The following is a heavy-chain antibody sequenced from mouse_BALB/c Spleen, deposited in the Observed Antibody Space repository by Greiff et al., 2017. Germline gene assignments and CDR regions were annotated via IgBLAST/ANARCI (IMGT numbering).Heavy chain of an antibody. CDR2: ISSGGSYT. CDR3: ASYGSSLFDY. CDR1: GFTFSSYA. D-gene: IGHD1-1*01. Sequence: EVNVVESGGGLVKPGGSLKLSCAASGFTFSSYAMSWVRQSPEKRLEWVAEISSGGSYTYYPDTVTGRFTISRDNAKNTLYLEMSSLRSEDTAMYYCASYGSSLFDYWGQGTTLTVSS. J-gene: IGHJ2*01. V-gene: IGHV5-9-4*01.